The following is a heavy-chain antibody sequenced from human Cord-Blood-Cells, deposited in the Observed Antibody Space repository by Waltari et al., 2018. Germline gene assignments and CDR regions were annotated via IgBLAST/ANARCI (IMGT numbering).Heavy chain of an antibody. CDR3: ATVLHLYGSGSYYNFPFDY. Sequence: QVQLVQSGAEVKKPGASVKFSCKVSGYTLTELSMHWVRQAPGKGLEWMGGFDPEDGETIYAQKFQGRVTMTEDTSTDTAYMELSSLRSEDTAVYYCATVLHLYGSGSYYNFPFDYWGQGTLVTVSS. CDR2: FDPEDGET. CDR1: GYTLTELS. V-gene: IGHV1-24*01. D-gene: IGHD3-10*01. J-gene: IGHJ4*02.